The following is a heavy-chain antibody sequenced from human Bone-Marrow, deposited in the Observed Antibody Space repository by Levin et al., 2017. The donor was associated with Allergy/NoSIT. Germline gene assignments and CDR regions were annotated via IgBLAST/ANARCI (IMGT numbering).Heavy chain of an antibody. J-gene: IGHJ4*02. CDR2: ISSSSSYI. Sequence: GESLKISCAASGFTFSSYSMNWVRQAPGKGLEWVSSISSSSSYIYYADSVKGRFTISRDNAKNSLYLQMNSLRAEDTAVYYCAGRRPTSYSSGWYPDYWGQGTLVTVSS. D-gene: IGHD6-19*01. CDR3: AGRRPTSYSSGWYPDY. V-gene: IGHV3-21*01. CDR1: GFTFSSYS.